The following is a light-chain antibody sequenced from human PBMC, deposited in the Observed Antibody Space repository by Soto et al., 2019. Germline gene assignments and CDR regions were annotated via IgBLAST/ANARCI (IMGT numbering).Light chain of an antibody. V-gene: IGKV3-15*01. CDR3: QQYNNWPPIT. J-gene: IGKJ3*01. CDR2: GAS. Sequence: EIVMTQSPATLSVSPGERATLSCRASQSVSSNLAWYHQKPGQAPRLLIYGASTRATGTPARFSGSGSGTKFTLTISSLQSEDFAVYYCQQYNNWPPITFGPGTKVDIK. CDR1: QSVSSN.